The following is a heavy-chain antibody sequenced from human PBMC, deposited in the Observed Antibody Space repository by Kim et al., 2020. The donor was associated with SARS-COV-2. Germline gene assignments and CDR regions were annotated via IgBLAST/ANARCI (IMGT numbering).Heavy chain of an antibody. D-gene: IGHD3-10*01. CDR2: INHSGST. CDR1: GGSFSGYY. V-gene: IGHV4-34*01. Sequence: SETLSLTCAVYGGSFSGYYWSWIRQPPGKGLEWIGEINHSGSTNYNPSLKSRVTISVDTSKNQFSLKLSSVTAADTAVYYCARGREWFGELLFYFDYWGQGTLVTVSS. CDR3: ARGREWFGELLFYFDY. J-gene: IGHJ4*02.